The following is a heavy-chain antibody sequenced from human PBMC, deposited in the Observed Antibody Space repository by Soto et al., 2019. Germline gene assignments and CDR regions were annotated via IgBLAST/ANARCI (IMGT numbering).Heavy chain of an antibody. Sequence: QVQLVESGGGVVQPGRSLRLSCAASGFSFSSYGMHWVRQAPGKGLEWVAVIWYDGSNNYYADSVKGRFTISRDNSKNTLYLQMNSLRAEDTAVYYCARDWNPDYAFDYWGQGTLVTVSS. CDR3: ARDWNPDYAFDY. J-gene: IGHJ4*02. V-gene: IGHV3-33*01. CDR2: IWYDGSNN. D-gene: IGHD4-17*01. CDR1: GFSFSSYG.